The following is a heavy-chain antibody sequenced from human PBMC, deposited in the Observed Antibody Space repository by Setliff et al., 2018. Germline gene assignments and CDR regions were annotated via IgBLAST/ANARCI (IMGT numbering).Heavy chain of an antibody. J-gene: IGHJ3*01. D-gene: IGHD3-16*01. CDR2: INPKTGGT. Sequence: ASVKVSCKASGGTFSSYAISWVRQAPGQGLEWMGWINPKTGGTNLAQKFQGWVSMTRDTSITTAYMGLSRLTSDDMAVYFCARSDHLVVDGFDVWGQGTMVTVSS. CDR3: ARSDHLVVDGFDV. CDR1: GGTFSSYA. V-gene: IGHV1-2*04.